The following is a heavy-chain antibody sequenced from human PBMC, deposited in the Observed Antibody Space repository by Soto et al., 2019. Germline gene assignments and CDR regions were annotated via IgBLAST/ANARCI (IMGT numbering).Heavy chain of an antibody. Sequence: QLQLQESGPGLVKPSETLSLTCSVSGDSITSDDFYWVWIRQSPGRGLKWIGSIFHRGNTYSNPSFMRQATVSVDTSKNQLALKLTPVAATDAAIYYFGIHQGLTRGDYFYMDVWGKGATVTVSS. V-gene: IGHV4-39*01. CDR3: GIHQGLTRGDYFYMDV. CDR2: IFHRGNT. CDR1: GDSITSDDFY. D-gene: IGHD2-8*01. J-gene: IGHJ6*03.